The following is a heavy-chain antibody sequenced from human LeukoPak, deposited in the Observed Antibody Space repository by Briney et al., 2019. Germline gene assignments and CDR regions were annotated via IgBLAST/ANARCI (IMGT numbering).Heavy chain of an antibody. J-gene: IGHJ5*02. CDR1: GGSISSSSYY. CDR3: ARANYYGSGGWFDP. V-gene: IGHV4-39*07. CDR2: IYYSGST. Sequence: SETLSLTCTVSGGSISSSSYYWGWIRQPPGKGLEWIGSIYYSGSTYFNPSLKSRVTISVDTSKNQFSLKLSSVTAADTAVYYCARANYYGSGGWFDPWGQGTLVIVSS. D-gene: IGHD3-10*01.